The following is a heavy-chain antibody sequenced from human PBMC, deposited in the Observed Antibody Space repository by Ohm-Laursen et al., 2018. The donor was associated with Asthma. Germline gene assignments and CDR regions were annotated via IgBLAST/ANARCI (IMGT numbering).Heavy chain of an antibody. CDR3: ARDISDYYYYGMDV. V-gene: IGHV3-21*01. J-gene: IGHJ6*02. CDR2: ISTASTFI. Sequence: SRRLSCAAFGYTFSRYSIHWVRQFPGKGLEWVASISTASTFIYYADSVRGRFTTSRDNAKNSLYLQMNSLRAEDTAVYYCARDISDYYYYGMDVWGQGTTVTVSS. CDR1: GYTFSRYS. D-gene: IGHD1-14*01.